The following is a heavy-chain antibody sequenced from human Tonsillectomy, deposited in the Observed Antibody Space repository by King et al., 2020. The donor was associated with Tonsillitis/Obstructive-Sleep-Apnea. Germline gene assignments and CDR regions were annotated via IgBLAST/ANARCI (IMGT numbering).Heavy chain of an antibody. Sequence: VQLQESGPGLVKPSETLSLTCTVSGGSISSYYWSWIRQPPGKGLEWIGDIYYSGSTNYNPSLKSRVTISVDTSKNQFSLKLSSVTAADTAVYYCARAVAGLKNAFDIWGQGTMVTVSS. CDR3: ARAVAGLKNAFDI. CDR2: IYYSGST. CDR1: GGSISSYY. J-gene: IGHJ3*02. V-gene: IGHV4-59*01. D-gene: IGHD6-19*01.